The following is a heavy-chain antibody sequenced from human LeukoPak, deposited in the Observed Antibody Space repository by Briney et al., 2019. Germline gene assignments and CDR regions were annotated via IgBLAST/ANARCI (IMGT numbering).Heavy chain of an antibody. D-gene: IGHD2-15*01. CDR3: AGAPPTERYCSGDSCLPIDDWYFDL. CDR2: INSDGSST. V-gene: IGHV3-74*01. J-gene: IGHJ2*01. Sequence: PGGSRRLSCEASGFTFSSYWMHWVRQAPGKGLVWVSPINSDGSSTSYADSVKGRFTISRDNAKNTLYMQMNSLRAEDTAVYYCAGAPPTERYCSGDSCLPIDDWYFDLRGRGTLIPVSS. CDR1: GFTFSSYW.